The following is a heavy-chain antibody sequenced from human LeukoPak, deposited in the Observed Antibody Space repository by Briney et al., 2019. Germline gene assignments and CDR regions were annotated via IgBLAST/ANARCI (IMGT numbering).Heavy chain of an antibody. V-gene: IGHV3-23*01. Sequence: GGSLEPSFAASGFPFSSYAMSWVRQPPGKGLEWASGISGSGGSTYYADSVKGRFTISRDTSKNTLYLQMNTLRAEDTAVYYCAKEGGSSTWYDGWFDPWGQGTLVTVSS. CDR2: ISGSGGST. J-gene: IGHJ5*02. D-gene: IGHD6-13*01. CDR1: GFPFSSYA. CDR3: AKEGGSSTWYDGWFDP.